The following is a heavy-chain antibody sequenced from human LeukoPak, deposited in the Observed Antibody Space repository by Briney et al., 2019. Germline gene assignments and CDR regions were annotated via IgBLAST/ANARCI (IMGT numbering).Heavy chain of an antibody. CDR2: IIPIFGTA. J-gene: IGHJ6*03. CDR3: ATLCCGSYYMDV. D-gene: IGHD2-15*01. Sequence: SVRLSCTASGGIFNSYVISWVRQAPGKGVEWMAGIIPIFGTANYAQKVQGRVTITADKTTSTAYMELISLRSEDTAVYYCATLCCGSYYMDVWGKGTTVTVSS. V-gene: IGHV1-69*06. CDR1: GGIFNSYV.